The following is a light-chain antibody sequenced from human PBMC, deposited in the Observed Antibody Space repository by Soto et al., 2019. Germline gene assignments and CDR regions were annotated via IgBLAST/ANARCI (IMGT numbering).Light chain of an antibody. CDR2: EVS. CDR1: SSDVGGYNY. J-gene: IGLJ3*02. Sequence: VLTQPPSASGSPGQSVTISCTGTSSDVGGYNYVSWYQQHPGKAPKLMIYEVSKRPSGVPDRSSGSKSGNTASLTVSGLQAEDEADYYCSSYAGSNNWVFGGGTKLTVL. CDR3: SSYAGSNNWV. V-gene: IGLV2-8*01.